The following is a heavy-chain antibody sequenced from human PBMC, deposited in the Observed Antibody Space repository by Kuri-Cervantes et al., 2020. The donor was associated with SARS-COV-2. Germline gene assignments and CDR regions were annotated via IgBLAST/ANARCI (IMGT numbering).Heavy chain of an antibody. V-gene: IGHV4-59*01. CDR3: ARGAGYSSSWYRGGAFDI. Sequence: GSLRLSCTVSGGSISSYYWSWIRQPPGKGLEWIGYIYYSGSTNYNPSLKSRVTISVDTSKNQFSLKLSSVTAADTAAYYCARGAGYSSSWYRGGAFDIWGQGTMVTVSS. CDR1: GGSISSYY. D-gene: IGHD6-13*01. J-gene: IGHJ3*02. CDR2: IYYSGST.